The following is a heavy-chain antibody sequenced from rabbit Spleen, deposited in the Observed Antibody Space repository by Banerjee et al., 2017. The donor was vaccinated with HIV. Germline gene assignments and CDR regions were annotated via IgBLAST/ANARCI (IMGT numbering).Heavy chain of an antibody. Sequence: QEQLEESGGDLVKPEGSLTLTCTASGFSFSNTHWICWVRQAPGKGLEWIACIYAGSSGSTYYASWAKGRFTIPRTSSTTVTLQMTSLTAADTATYFCARRNSGGGWGYELWGPGTWSPS. CDR1: GFSFSNTHW. CDR3: ARRNSGGGWGYEL. D-gene: IGHD1-1*01. J-gene: IGHJ4*01. V-gene: IGHV1S45*01. CDR2: IYAGSSGST.